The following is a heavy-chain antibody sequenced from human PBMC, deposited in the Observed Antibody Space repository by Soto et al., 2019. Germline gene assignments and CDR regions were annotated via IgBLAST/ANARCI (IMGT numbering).Heavy chain of an antibody. CDR2: ISSSSSYI. CDR1: GFTFSSYS. D-gene: IGHD2-21*01. Sequence: GGSLRLSCAASGFTFSSYSMNWVRQAPGKGLEWVSSISSSSSYIYYADSVKGRFTISRDNAKNSLYLQMNSLRAEDTAVYYCARVGGVADDAFDIWGQGTMGTVSS. V-gene: IGHV3-21*01. J-gene: IGHJ3*02. CDR3: ARVGGVADDAFDI.